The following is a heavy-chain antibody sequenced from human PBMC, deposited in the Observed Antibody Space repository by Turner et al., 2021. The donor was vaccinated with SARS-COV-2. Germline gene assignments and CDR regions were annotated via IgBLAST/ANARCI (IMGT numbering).Heavy chain of an antibody. V-gene: IGHV3-48*01. CDR3: ARDLGSIAVAN. Sequence: EVQLVESGGGLVQPGGSLRLSCAASGFTFSSYSMNWVRKAPGKGLGWSSYISSSSSTIYYADSVKGRFTISRDMAKNSLYLQMNSLRAEDTAVYYGARDLGSIAVANWGQGTLVTVSS. CDR1: GFTFSSYS. CDR2: ISSSSSTI. D-gene: IGHD6-19*01. J-gene: IGHJ4*02.